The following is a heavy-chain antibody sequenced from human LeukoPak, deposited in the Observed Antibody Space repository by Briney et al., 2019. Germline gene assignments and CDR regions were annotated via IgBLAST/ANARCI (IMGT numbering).Heavy chain of an antibody. CDR3: GRDKSHCSGGSCYYYGMDV. CDR1: GGSISSGGYS. Sequence: SETLSLTCAVSGGSISSGGYSWSWIRQPPGKGLEWIGYIYHSGSTYYNPSLKSRVTISVDRSKNQFSLKLSSVTAADTAVYYCGRDKSHCSGGSCYYYGMDVWGQGTTVTVSS. V-gene: IGHV4-30-2*01. J-gene: IGHJ6*02. D-gene: IGHD2-15*01. CDR2: IYHSGST.